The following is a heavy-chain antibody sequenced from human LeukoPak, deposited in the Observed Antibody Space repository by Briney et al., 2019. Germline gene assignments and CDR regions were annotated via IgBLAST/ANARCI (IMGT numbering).Heavy chain of an antibody. CDR2: SYYSGTT. CDR3: AREHGCSGSLNWFDP. CDR1: GDSIRSYY. Sequence: SETLSLTCTVSGDSIRSYYWSWIRQPPGKGLEWIGYSYYSGTTKYNPSLKSRVTISVDTSKNQLSLKLTSVTAADTAVYYCAREHGCSGSLNWFDPWGQGTLVTVSP. D-gene: IGHD1-26*01. V-gene: IGHV4-59*01. J-gene: IGHJ5*02.